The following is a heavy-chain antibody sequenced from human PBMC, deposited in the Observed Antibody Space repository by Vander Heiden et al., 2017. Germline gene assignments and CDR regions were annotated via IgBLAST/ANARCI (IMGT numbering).Heavy chain of an antibody. V-gene: IGHV1-18*01. Sequence: QVQLLQSGAEGRKPGASVKVPCKASGYTCTSYGISWVRQAPGQGLEWMGWISAYNGNTNYAQKLQGRVTMTTDTSTSTAYMELRSLRSDDTAVYYCAISYYYDSSGYYDYWGQGTLVTVSS. J-gene: IGHJ4*02. CDR1: GYTCTSYG. D-gene: IGHD3-22*01. CDR3: AISYYYDSSGYYDY. CDR2: ISAYNGNT.